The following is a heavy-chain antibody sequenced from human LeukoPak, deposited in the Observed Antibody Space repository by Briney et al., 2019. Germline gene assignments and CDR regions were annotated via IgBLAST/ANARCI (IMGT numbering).Heavy chain of an antibody. D-gene: IGHD3-22*01. CDR2: IYYSGST. Sequence: SETLSLTCTFSGGSISSYYWSWIRQPPGKGLEWIGYIYYSGSTNYNPSLKSRVTISVDTSKNQFSLKLSSVTAADTAVYYCARAYPTTYYYDSSGYYGLYFDPWGQGTLVTVSS. CDR3: ARAYPTTYYYDSSGYYGLYFDP. V-gene: IGHV4-59*01. J-gene: IGHJ5*02. CDR1: GGSISSYY.